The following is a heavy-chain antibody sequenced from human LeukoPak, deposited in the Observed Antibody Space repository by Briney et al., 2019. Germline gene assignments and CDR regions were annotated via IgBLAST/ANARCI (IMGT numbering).Heavy chain of an antibody. D-gene: IGHD3-3*01. CDR3: ARMRFYDFWSGYYWFDP. V-gene: IGHV1-69*01. CDR1: GGTFCSYA. J-gene: IGHJ5*02. Sequence: SVKVSCKASGGTFCSYAISWVRQAPGQGLEWMGGIIPIFGTANYAQKFQGRVTITADESTSTAYMELSSLRSGDTAVYYCARMRFYDFWSGYYWFDPWGQGTLVTVSS. CDR2: IIPIFGTA.